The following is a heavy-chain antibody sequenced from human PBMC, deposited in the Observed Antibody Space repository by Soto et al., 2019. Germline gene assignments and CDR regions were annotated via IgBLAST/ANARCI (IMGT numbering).Heavy chain of an antibody. V-gene: IGHV4-59*12. J-gene: IGHJ4*02. D-gene: IGHD2-8*01. CDR3: ARDNGYFDY. CDR2: IYYNGNT. Sequence: TSATLSLTCTVSGGSIGIYYWNWIRQPPGEGLEWIGYIYYNGNTNYDPSLKSRVTMSVDTSKNQFSLKLRSMTAADTAVYYCARDNGYFDYWGQGALVTVSS. CDR1: GGSIGIYY.